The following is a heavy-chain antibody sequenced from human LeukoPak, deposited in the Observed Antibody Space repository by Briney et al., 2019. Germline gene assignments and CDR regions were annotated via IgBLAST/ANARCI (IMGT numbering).Heavy chain of an antibody. J-gene: IGHJ4*02. CDR2: ISGSGSST. V-gene: IGHV3-23*01. CDR3: AKDYYDSSGPSFDY. CDR1: GFTFSRYA. D-gene: IGHD3-22*01. Sequence: PGGSLRLSCAASGFTFSRYAMSWVRQAPGRGLEWVSVISGSGSSTYYADSVKGRFTISRDTPKNTLYLQMNSLRAEDTAIYYCAKDYYDSSGPSFDYWGQGTLVTVSS.